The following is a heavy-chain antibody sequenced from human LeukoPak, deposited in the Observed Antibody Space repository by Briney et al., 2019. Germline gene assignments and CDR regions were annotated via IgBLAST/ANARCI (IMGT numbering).Heavy chain of an antibody. J-gene: IGHJ4*02. D-gene: IGHD6-19*01. CDR3: ASLSIAVAGTLDY. Sequence: GSLRLSCTVSGFAFSRFWMSWVRQPPGKGLEWIGEINHSGSTNYNPSLKSRVTISVDTSKNQFSLKLSSVTAADTAVYYCASLSIAVAGTLDYWGQGTLVTVSS. CDR1: GFAFSRFW. CDR2: INHSGST. V-gene: IGHV4-34*01.